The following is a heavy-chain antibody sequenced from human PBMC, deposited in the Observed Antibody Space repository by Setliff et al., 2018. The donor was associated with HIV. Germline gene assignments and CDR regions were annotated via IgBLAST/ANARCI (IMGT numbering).Heavy chain of an antibody. CDR3: ARDSGTTMGASGPGY. CDR1: GITFSSYW. J-gene: IGHJ4*02. D-gene: IGHD1-26*01. V-gene: IGHV3-7*01. Sequence: GGSLRLSCVASGITFSSYWMSWVRQAPGKGLEWVANIKQDGSEKYYVDSVKGRFTISRDNAKNSLYLQMNSLTADDTAVYYCARDSGTTMGASGPGYWGQGTLVTVSS. CDR2: IKQDGSEK.